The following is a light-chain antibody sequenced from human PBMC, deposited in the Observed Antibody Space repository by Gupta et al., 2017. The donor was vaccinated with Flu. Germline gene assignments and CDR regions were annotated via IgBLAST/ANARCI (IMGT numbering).Light chain of an antibody. V-gene: IGLV2-11*03. CDR1: YKN. Sequence: YKNVAWYRQRPGKAPNLMIYDVNNEPSGVTDRFSGARSASTAALTISGLQAEEEADYYCCSEEGSRSHTVFGSGTKVTVL. J-gene: IGLJ6*01. CDR3: CSEEGSRSHTV. CDR2: DVN.